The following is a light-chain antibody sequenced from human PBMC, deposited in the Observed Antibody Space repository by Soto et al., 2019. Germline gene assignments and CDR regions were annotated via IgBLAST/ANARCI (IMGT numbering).Light chain of an antibody. CDR1: QTISSD. CDR3: QQYNTHSGT. Sequence: DIHMTQSPSSLSASVGDRVTITCRASQTISSDLNWYQQKPGKAPKLLIYVASALHSGVPARFSGSGSGTEFILTISSLQPDDVGTYYCQQYNTHSGTFGQGTKVDIK. J-gene: IGKJ1*01. V-gene: IGKV1-39*01. CDR2: VAS.